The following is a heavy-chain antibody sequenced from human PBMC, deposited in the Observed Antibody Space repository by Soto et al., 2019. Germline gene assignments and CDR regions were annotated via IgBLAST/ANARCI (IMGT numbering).Heavy chain of an antibody. CDR2: INPNSGGT. D-gene: IGHD6-13*01. Sequence: ASGKVSCKASAYTFTVHYMHCVRQAPGQGFEWMGWINPNSGGTNYAQKFQGRVTMTRDTSISTAYMELNRLRSDDTAVFYCAREYSSTWYPFDYWGQGTLVTVSS. CDR1: AYTFTVHY. CDR3: AREYSSTWYPFDY. J-gene: IGHJ4*02. V-gene: IGHV1-2*02.